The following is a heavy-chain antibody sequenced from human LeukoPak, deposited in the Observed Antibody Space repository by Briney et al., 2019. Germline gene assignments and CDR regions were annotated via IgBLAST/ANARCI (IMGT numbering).Heavy chain of an antibody. V-gene: IGHV4-30-4*01. CDR2: IYYSGST. D-gene: IGHD4-23*01. J-gene: IGHJ4*02. CDR1: GGSISSGDYY. CDR3: AREVSRWPYYFDY. Sequence: PSETLSLTCTVSGGSISSGDYYWSWIRQPPGKGLEWIGYIYYSGSTYYNPSLKSRVTISVDTSKNQFSLKLSSVTAADTAVYYCAREVSRWPYYFDYWGQGTLVAVSS.